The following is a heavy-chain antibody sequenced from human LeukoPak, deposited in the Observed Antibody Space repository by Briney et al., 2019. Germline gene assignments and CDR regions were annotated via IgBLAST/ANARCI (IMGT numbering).Heavy chain of an antibody. J-gene: IGHJ4*02. D-gene: IGHD6-13*01. CDR3: AQSSIWYLFHY. CDR2: ISTSGSIT. CDR1: GFTFSSYA. V-gene: IGHV3-23*01. Sequence: QPGGSLRLSCAASGFTFSSYAMSWVRQAPGKGLEWVSGISTSGSITYCADSVKGRFTISRDNSKNTLYLRMNSLRAEDTAVYYCAQSSIWYLFHYWGQGTLVTVSS.